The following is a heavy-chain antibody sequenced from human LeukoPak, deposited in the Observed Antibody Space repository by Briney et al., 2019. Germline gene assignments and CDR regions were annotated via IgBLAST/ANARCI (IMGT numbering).Heavy chain of an antibody. CDR3: ARDKSIPNLDAFDI. J-gene: IGHJ3*02. D-gene: IGHD1-14*01. Sequence: PGGSLRLSCAASGFMFRSYWRTWVRQAPGKGLEWVANIKQGGSERNYLDSVRGRFTISRDDTRNSLDLQMNSLRVEDTAVYYCARDKSIPNLDAFDIWGQGTMVTVSS. V-gene: IGHV3-7*05. CDR2: IKQGGSER. CDR1: GFMFRSYW.